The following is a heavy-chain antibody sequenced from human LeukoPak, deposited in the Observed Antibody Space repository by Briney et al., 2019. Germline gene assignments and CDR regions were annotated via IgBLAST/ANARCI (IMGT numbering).Heavy chain of an antibody. Sequence: SETLSLTCTVSGGSISSYYWSWIRQPAGKGLEWIGRIYTSGSTNYNPSLKSRVTMSVDTSKNQFSLKLSSVTAADTAVYYCARVRVGADLDAFDIWGQGTMVTVSS. CDR1: GGSISSYY. D-gene: IGHD1-26*01. J-gene: IGHJ3*02. CDR2: IYTSGST. V-gene: IGHV4-4*07. CDR3: ARVRVGADLDAFDI.